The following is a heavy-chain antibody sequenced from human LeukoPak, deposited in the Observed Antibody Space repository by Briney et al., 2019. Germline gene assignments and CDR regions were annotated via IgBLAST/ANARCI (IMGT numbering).Heavy chain of an antibody. Sequence: GASVKVSCKAFGYTFTSYGISWVRQAPGQGLEWMGWISAYNGNTNYAQKLQGRVTMTTDTSTSTAYMELRSLRSDDTAVYYCARVTIFGDEYYFDYWGQGTLVTVSS. CDR1: GYTFTSYG. CDR3: ARVTIFGDEYYFDY. D-gene: IGHD3-3*01. V-gene: IGHV1-18*01. J-gene: IGHJ4*02. CDR2: ISAYNGNT.